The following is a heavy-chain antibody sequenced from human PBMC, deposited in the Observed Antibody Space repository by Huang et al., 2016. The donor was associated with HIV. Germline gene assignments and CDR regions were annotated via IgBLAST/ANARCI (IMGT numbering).Heavy chain of an antibody. V-gene: IGHV5-51*03. CDR1: GYSFSIYW. Sequence: EVQLVQSGAEVKKPGESLKISCTGSGYSFSIYWIAWVRPMPGKGLEWMGIIFPFESQSPYSPSVEGHVSISVDKSINTVYLHWSSLKASDTAIYYCAKGRRAFDVWGQGTWVTVSS. CDR3: AKGRRAFDV. CDR2: IFPFESQS. J-gene: IGHJ3*01.